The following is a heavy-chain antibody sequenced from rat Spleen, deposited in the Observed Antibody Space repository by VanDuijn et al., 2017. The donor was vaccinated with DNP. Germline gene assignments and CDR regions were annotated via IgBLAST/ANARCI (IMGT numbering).Heavy chain of an antibody. V-gene: IGHV2-30*01. CDR3: ARDPGTTAFDY. J-gene: IGHJ2*01. CDR1: GFSLATYN. CDR2: IWTAGNA. Sequence: QVQLKESGPGLVQPSQTLSLTCTVSGFSLATYNVHWVRQPPGKGLEWMGIIWTAGNADYNSALKSRLSLSRDTSKSQLFLKMNSLQTEDTATYYCARDPGTTAFDYWGQGVMVTVSS. D-gene: IGHD1-11*01.